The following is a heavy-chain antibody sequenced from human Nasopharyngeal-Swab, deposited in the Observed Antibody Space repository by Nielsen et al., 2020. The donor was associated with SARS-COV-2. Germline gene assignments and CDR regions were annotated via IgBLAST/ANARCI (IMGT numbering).Heavy chain of an antibody. J-gene: IGHJ6*03. V-gene: IGHV4-39*01. CDR2: IYYSGST. D-gene: IGHD2-2*01. Sequence: RQAPGKGLEWIGSIYYSGSTYYYPSLKSRVTISVDTSKNQFSLKLSSVTAADTAVYYCARLVGYCSSTSCYAGVGHYYYYYMDVWGKGTTVTVSS. CDR3: ARLVGYCSSTSCYAGVGHYYYYYMDV.